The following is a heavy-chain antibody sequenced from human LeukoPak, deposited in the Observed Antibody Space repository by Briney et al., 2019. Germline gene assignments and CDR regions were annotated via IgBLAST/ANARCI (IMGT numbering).Heavy chain of an antibody. CDR1: GYTFTSYG. CDR3: ARDLYNYYGSGSPLDY. D-gene: IGHD3-10*01. CDR2: ISAYNGNT. J-gene: IGHJ4*02. Sequence: GASVKVSCKASGYTFTSYGISWVRQAPGQGLEWMGWISAYNGNTNYAQKLQGRVTMTTDTSTSTAYMELRSLRSDDTAVYYCARDLYNYYGSGSPLDYWGQGTLVTVSS. V-gene: IGHV1-18*01.